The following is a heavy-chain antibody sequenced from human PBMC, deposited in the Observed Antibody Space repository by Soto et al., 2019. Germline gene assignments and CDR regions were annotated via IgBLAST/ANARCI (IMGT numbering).Heavy chain of an antibody. CDR3: AKAISGWYYDY. V-gene: IGHV3-30*18. Sequence: QVQLVESGGGVVQPGRSLRLSCAASGFTISSYAMHWVRQAPGKGLEWVAVISYDGSNKYYADSVKGRFTISRDNSKNTLYLQMNSLRAEDTAVYYCAKAISGWYYDYWGQGTLVTVSS. CDR2: ISYDGSNK. CDR1: GFTISSYA. D-gene: IGHD6-19*01. J-gene: IGHJ4*02.